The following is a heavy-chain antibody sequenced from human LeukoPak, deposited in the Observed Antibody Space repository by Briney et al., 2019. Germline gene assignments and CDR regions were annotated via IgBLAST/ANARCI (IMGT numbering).Heavy chain of an antibody. D-gene: IGHD6-13*01. V-gene: IGHV3-21*01. CDR1: GFTFSSYS. Sequence: GGSLRLSCAASGFTFSSYSMNWVRQAPGKGLEWVSSISSSSSYIYYADSVKGRFTISRDNAKNSLYLQMNSLRAEDTAVYYCARDPGIAAANFDYWGQGTLVTVSS. CDR2: ISSSSSYI. CDR3: ARDPGIAAANFDY. J-gene: IGHJ4*02.